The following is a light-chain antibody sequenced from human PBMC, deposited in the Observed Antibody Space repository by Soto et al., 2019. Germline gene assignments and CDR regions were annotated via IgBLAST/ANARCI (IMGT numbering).Light chain of an antibody. Sequence: QSALTQPASVSGSPGQSITISCTGTSSDVGGYNYVSWYQQHPGKAPKLMIYDVSNRPSGVSNRFSGSKSGNTASLTISGLQAEHEAYYYCSSYTSSSTFYVFGTGTKLTVL. J-gene: IGLJ1*01. CDR1: SSDVGGYNY. CDR3: SSYTSSSTFYV. CDR2: DVS. V-gene: IGLV2-14*01.